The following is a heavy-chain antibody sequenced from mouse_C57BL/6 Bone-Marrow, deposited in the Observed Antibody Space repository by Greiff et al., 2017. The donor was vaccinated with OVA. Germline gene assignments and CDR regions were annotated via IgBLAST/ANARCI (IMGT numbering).Heavy chain of an antibody. CDR3: ARAKLYYGSSYDWYFDV. CDR1: DSEVFPIAY. Sequence: QVQLKESGSELRSPGSSVKLSCKDFDSEVFPIAYMSWVRQKPGHGFEWIGGILPSIGRTIYGEKFEDKATLDADTLSNTAYLELNSLTSEDSAIYYCARAKLYYGSSYDWYFDVWGTGTTVTVSS. J-gene: IGHJ1*03. D-gene: IGHD1-1*01. V-gene: IGHV15-2*01. CDR2: ILPSIGRT.